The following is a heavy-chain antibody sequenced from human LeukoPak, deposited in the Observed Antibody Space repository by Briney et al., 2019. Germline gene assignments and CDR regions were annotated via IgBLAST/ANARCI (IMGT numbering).Heavy chain of an antibody. Sequence: SSETLSLTCTVYGYSISMGYYWGSIRQPPGKGLEWIESIYHSGSTYYNPSLKSRVTISVDTSKNQISLKLASVTAADTAVYYCARADYSSTWSHDYYYMDVWGKGTTVTVSS. V-gene: IGHV4-38-2*02. CDR3: ARADYSSTWSHDYYYMDV. CDR2: IYHSGST. J-gene: IGHJ6*03. D-gene: IGHD6-13*01. CDR1: GYSISMGYY.